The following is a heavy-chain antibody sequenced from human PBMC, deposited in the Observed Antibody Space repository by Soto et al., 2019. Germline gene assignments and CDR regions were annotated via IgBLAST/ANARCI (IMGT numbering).Heavy chain of an antibody. Sequence: GASVKVSCKASGGTFSSYAISWVRQAPGQGLEWMGGIIPIFGTANYAQKFQGRVTITADESTSTAYMELSSLRSEDTAVYYCARHGSGIEYYFDYWGQGTLVTVSS. J-gene: IGHJ4*02. CDR1: GGTFSSYA. D-gene: IGHD6-13*01. V-gene: IGHV1-69*13. CDR2: IIPIFGTA. CDR3: ARHGSGIEYYFDY.